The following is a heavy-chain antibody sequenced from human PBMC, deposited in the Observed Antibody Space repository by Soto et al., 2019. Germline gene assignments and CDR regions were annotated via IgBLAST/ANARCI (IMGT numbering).Heavy chain of an antibody. J-gene: IGHJ6*02. CDR3: ARGAVRGVTYGMDV. CDR1: GGTFSGYA. Sequence: QVQLVQSGAEVKKPGSSVKVSCKASGGTFSGYAISWVRQAPGQGLEWMGGIIPIFGTANYAQKFQGRVTITADESTSTAYMELSSLRSEDTAVYYCARGAVRGVTYGMDVWGQGTTVTVSS. CDR2: IIPIFGTA. D-gene: IGHD3-10*01. V-gene: IGHV1-69*12.